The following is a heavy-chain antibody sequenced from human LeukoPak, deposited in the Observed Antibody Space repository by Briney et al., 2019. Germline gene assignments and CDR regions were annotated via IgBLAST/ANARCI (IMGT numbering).Heavy chain of an antibody. D-gene: IGHD6-13*01. CDR1: GFTFSSYE. CDR3: ARGERSSWYQYFDY. Sequence: PGGSLRLSCAASGFTFSSYEMNWVRQAPGKGLEWVSYISSRSTAIYYADSVKGRFTISRDNAKNSLYLQMNSLRAEDTAVYYCARGERSSWYQYFDYWGQGTLVGVSS. V-gene: IGHV3-48*03. CDR2: ISSRSTAI. J-gene: IGHJ4*02.